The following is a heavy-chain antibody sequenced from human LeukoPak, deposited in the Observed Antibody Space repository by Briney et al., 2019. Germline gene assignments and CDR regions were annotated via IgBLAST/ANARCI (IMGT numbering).Heavy chain of an antibody. J-gene: IGHJ4*02. CDR3: ARSILITMVRGVIDY. Sequence: ASVKVSCKASGYTFTSYGISWVRQAPGQGLEWMGWISAYNGNTNYAQKLQGRVTMTTDTSTSTAYMELRSLRSDDTAVYYCARSILITMVRGVIDYWGQGTLVTVSS. D-gene: IGHD3-10*01. CDR1: GYTFTSYG. V-gene: IGHV1-18*01. CDR2: ISAYNGNT.